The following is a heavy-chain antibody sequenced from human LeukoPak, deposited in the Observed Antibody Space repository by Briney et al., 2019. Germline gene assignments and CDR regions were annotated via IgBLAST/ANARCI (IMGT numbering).Heavy chain of an antibody. CDR2: IYYSGST. J-gene: IGHJ4*02. Sequence: SETLSLTCTVSGGSISSYYWSWIRQPPGKGLEWIGYIYYSGSTNYNPSLKSRVTISVDTSKNQFSLKLSSVTAADTAVYYCARRWARSGSYSPHFDYWGQGTLVTVSS. V-gene: IGHV4-59*12. CDR3: ARRWARSGSYSPHFDY. CDR1: GGSISSYY. D-gene: IGHD3-10*01.